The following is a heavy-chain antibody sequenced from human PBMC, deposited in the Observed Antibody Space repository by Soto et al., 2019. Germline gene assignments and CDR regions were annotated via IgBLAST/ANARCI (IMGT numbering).Heavy chain of an antibody. D-gene: IGHD4-4*01. V-gene: IGHV1-46*01. CDR3: ARELATVTLDAFDI. CDR1: GYAFTSFH. Sequence: QVQLLLSGAEVRKPGASVKVSCKASGYAFTSFHLPWLRQAPGKGPEWLGIIKPGGGSTSYAQQFRGRLTMTRDTSTSTVYMEMNSLRSDDTAVYYCARELATVTLDAFDIWGQGTMVTVSS. J-gene: IGHJ3*02. CDR2: IKPGGGST.